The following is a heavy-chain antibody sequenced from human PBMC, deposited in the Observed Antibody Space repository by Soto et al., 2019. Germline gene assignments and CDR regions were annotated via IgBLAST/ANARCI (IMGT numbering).Heavy chain of an antibody. CDR1: GYTFTSYD. CDR3: ARGLPLSRPAAIGLRANPKNWFDP. Sequence: GAAAKVTCKASGYTFTSYDINWVRQATGQGLEWMGWMNPNSSNTGYAQKFQGRVTMNRDPSISTAYMELSRLRSEDAAVYYCARGLPLSRPAAIGLRANPKNWFDPWGQGTLVTVSS. V-gene: IGHV1-8*01. D-gene: IGHD2-2*01. CDR2: MNPNSSNT. J-gene: IGHJ5*02.